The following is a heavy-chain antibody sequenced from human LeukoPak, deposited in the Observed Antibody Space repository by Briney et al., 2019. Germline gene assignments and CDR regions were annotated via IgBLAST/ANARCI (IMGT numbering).Heavy chain of an antibody. CDR2: ISYDGSNK. J-gene: IGHJ6*02. CDR3: ARDPTRSKLLSYYYYGMDV. V-gene: IGHV3-30-3*01. D-gene: IGHD2-8*01. Sequence: PGGSLRLSCAASGFTFSSYAMPWVRQAPGKGLEWVAVISYDGSNKYYADSVKGRFTISRDNSKNTLYLQMHSLRAEDTAVYYCARDPTRSKLLSYYYYGMDVWGQGTTVTVSS. CDR1: GFTFSSYA.